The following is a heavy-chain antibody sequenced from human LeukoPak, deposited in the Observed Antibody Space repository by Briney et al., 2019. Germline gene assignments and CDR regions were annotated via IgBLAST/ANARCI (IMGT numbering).Heavy chain of an antibody. V-gene: IGHV1-24*01. CDR2: FDPEDGET. CDR1: GYTLTELS. Sequence: ASVKVSCKVSGYTLTELSMHWVRQAPGKGLEWMGGFDPEDGETIYAQKFHGRVTMTEDTSTDTAYMELSSLRSEDTAVYYCATEGNFLATRRPRSGYWGQGTLVTVSS. CDR3: ATEGNFLATRRPRSGY. J-gene: IGHJ4*02. D-gene: IGHD2-15*01.